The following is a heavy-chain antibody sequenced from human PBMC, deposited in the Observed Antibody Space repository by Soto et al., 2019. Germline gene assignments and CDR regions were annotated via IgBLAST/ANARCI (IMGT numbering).Heavy chain of an antibody. Sequence: EVQLVESGGGLVQPGGSLTVSCVVSGFTLSTYSMNWVRQAPGKGLEWVSHDGAGGVILYADSVKGRFTVSRDNAKNSLYLQMNILTDGDTAVYYCAKDISLRGWVYLVVEYWGQGTLVTVSP. J-gene: IGHJ4*02. CDR2: DGAGGVI. V-gene: IGHV3-48*02. CDR3: AKDISLRGWVYLVVEY. CDR1: GFTLSTYS. D-gene: IGHD6-13*01.